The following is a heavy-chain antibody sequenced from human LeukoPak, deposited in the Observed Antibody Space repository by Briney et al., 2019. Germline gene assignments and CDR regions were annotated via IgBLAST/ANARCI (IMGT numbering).Heavy chain of an antibody. D-gene: IGHD3-16*01. J-gene: IGHJ2*01. CDR3: AGGARGYIWYFDL. V-gene: IGHV3-7*01. Sequence: PGGSLRLSCAASEFSFSSYWMSWVRQAPGKGLEWVANIKQDGSEEYYVDSMKGRFTIPRDNAKHVLYLQINSLRVGDTAVYYCAGGARGYIWYFDLWGRGTLVTVSP. CDR2: IKQDGSEE. CDR1: EFSFSSYW.